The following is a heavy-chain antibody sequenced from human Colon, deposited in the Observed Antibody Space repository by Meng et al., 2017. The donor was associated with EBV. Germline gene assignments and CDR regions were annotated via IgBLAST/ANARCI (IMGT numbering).Heavy chain of an antibody. J-gene: IGHJ4*02. Sequence: LQLQESGSGLVKPSQTLSLTFVVSGDSVTNGGYSWSWIRQPPGKGLEWIGYIYHSGSTKYNPSLKSRVTISVDTSKNQFSLKLSSVTAADTAVYYCARDTSTWGNKGLDHWGQGILVTVSS. V-gene: IGHV4-30-2*01. CDR2: IYHSGST. CDR1: GDSVTNGGYS. D-gene: IGHD7-27*01. CDR3: ARDTSTWGNKGLDH.